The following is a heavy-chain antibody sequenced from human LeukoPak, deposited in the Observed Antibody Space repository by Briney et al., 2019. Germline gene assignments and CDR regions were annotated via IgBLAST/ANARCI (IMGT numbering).Heavy chain of an antibody. CDR2: IYNSGST. V-gene: IGHV4-59*11. CDR3: ARDGAVRHYFLF. Sequence: SETLSLTCTVSGGFIRTLYRSWIRQPPGKGLEWIGHIYNSGSTNYNPSLKSRVTISVDTSKNQFSLRLSSVTAADTAVYYCARDGAVRHYFLFWGRRPLVTVSS. D-gene: IGHD2/OR15-2a*01. J-gene: IGHJ4*02. CDR1: GGFIRTLY.